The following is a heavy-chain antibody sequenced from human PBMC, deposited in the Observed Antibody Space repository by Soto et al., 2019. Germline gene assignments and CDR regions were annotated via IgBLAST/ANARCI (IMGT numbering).Heavy chain of an antibody. D-gene: IGHD4-17*01. CDR3: ASDYGGNWFDP. Sequence: GASVKVSCKASGGTFSSYAISWVRQAPGQGPEWMGGIIPIFGTANYAQKFQGGVTITADESTSTAYMELSSLRSEDTAVYYCASDYGGNWFDPWGQGTLVTVSS. J-gene: IGHJ5*02. CDR1: GGTFSSYA. CDR2: IIPIFGTA. V-gene: IGHV1-69*13.